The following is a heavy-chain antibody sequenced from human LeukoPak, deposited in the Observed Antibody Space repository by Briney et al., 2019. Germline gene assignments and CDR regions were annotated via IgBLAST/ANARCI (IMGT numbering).Heavy chain of an antibody. J-gene: IGHJ5*02. D-gene: IGHD2-21*02. CDR1: GFTFDDYA. CDR3: AKEVTATQGHNWFDP. V-gene: IGHV3-9*01. CDR2: ISWNSGSI. Sequence: GGSLRLSCAASGFTFDDYAMHWVRQAPGTGLEWVSGISWNSGSIGYADSVKGRFTISRDNAKNSLYLQMNSLRAEDTALYYCAKEVTATQGHNWFDPWGQGTLVTVSS.